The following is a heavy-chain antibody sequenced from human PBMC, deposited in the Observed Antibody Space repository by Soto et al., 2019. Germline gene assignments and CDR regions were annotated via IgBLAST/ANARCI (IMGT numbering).Heavy chain of an antibody. CDR3: ARDTELVVSGYYYYYGMDV. D-gene: IGHD3-22*01. V-gene: IGHV1-18*01. CDR2: ISAYNGNT. CDR1: GYTFTSYG. Sequence: ASVKVSRKASGYTFTSYGISWVRQAPGQGLEWMGWISAYNGNTNYAQKLQGRVTMTTDTSTSTAYMELRSLRSDDTAVYYCARDTELVVSGYYYYYGMDVWGQGTTVTVSS. J-gene: IGHJ6*02.